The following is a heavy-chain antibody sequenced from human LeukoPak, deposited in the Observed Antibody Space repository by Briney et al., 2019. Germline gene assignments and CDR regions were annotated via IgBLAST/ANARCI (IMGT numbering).Heavy chain of an antibody. CDR2: IRSKANSYAT. V-gene: IGHV3-73*01. CDR1: GFTFSGSA. Sequence: PGGSLRLSCAASGFTFSGSAMHWVRQASGKGLEWVGRIRSKANSYATAYAASVKGRFTISRDDSKNTAYLQMNSLKTEDTAVYYCTSGIVGASGAFDIWGQGTMVTVSS. J-gene: IGHJ3*02. D-gene: IGHD1-26*01. CDR3: TSGIVGASGAFDI.